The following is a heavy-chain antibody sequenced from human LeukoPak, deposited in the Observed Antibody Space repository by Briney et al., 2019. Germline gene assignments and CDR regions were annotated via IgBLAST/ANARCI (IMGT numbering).Heavy chain of an antibody. CDR1: GFTFSSYS. Sequence: GGSLRLSCAASGFTFSSYSMDWVRQAPGKGLEWVSSISSSSSYIYYADSVKGRFTISRDNAKNSLYLQMNSLRAEDTAVYYCVRGFLSGYDDYWGQGSLVTVSS. J-gene: IGHJ4*02. V-gene: IGHV3-21*01. CDR2: ISSSSSYI. CDR3: VRGFLSGYDDY. D-gene: IGHD5-12*01.